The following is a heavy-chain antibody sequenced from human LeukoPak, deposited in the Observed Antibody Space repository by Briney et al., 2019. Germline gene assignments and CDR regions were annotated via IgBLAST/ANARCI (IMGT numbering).Heavy chain of an antibody. CDR2: ISGYNGNT. CDR1: GYTFSSYG. V-gene: IGHV1-18*01. J-gene: IGHJ3*02. CDR3: ARPGNYGETLDAFDI. D-gene: IGHD4-17*01. Sequence: ASVKVSCEASGYTFSSYGITWVRQAPGQGLEWMGWISGYNGNTNYAQKFQGRVTMTTDTSTSTAYMELKRLRSDDTAVYYCARPGNYGETLDAFDIWGQGTMVTVSS.